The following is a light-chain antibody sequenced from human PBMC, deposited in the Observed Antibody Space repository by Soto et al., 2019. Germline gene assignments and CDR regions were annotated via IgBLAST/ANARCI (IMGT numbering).Light chain of an antibody. CDR2: DVS. J-gene: IGLJ1*01. CDR3: SSWTSSSSYV. CDR1: SSDVGVYNS. V-gene: IGLV2-14*01. Sequence: QSVLTQPASVSGSPGQSIAISCTGTSSDVGVYNSVSWYQQYPGKAPKLMIHDVSNRPSGVSDRFSGSKSGNTASLTISGLQAEDEADYYCSSWTSSSSYVFGSGTKVTVL.